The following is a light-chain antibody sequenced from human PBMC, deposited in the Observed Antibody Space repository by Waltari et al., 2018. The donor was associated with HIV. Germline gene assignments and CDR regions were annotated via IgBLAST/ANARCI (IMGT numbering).Light chain of an antibody. J-gene: IGLJ3*02. Sequence: QSVLTQPPSVSAAPGPKVTISCSVRSTFGHDFVSWYQHLPGSAPKLLIYDNNKRPSGISDRFSGSKSGTSATLGITGLQTGDEADYYCGTWDASLSVGVFGGGTKLTVL. V-gene: IGLV1-51*01. CDR1: RSTFGHDF. CDR2: DNN. CDR3: GTWDASLSVGV.